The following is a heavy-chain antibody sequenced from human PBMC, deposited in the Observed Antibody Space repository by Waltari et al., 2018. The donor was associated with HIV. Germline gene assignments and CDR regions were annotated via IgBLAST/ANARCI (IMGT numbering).Heavy chain of an antibody. CDR1: GGSFSGYY. V-gene: IGHV4-34*01. J-gene: IGHJ6*02. CDR3: ARYGSGSYHTPYYYYYYGMDV. D-gene: IGHD3-10*01. CDR2: INHSGST. Sequence: QVQLQQWGAGLLKPSETLSLTCAVYGGSFSGYYWSWIRQPPGKGLEWIGEINHSGSTNYNPSLKSRVTISVDTSKNQFSLKLSSVTAADTAVYYCARYGSGSYHTPYYYYYYGMDVWGQGTTVTVSS.